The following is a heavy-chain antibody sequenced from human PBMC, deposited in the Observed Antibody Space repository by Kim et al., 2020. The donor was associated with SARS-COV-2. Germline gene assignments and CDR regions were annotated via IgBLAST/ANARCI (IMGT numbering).Heavy chain of an antibody. CDR2: INAGNGNT. CDR1: GYTFTSYA. Sequence: ASVKVSCKASGYTFTSYAMHWVRQAPGQRLEWMGWINAGNGNTKYSQKFQGRVTITRDTSASTAYMELSSLRSEDTAVYYCARDVAARPIFNWGPPYGMDVWGQGTTVTVSS. CDR3: ARDVAARPIFNWGPPYGMDV. D-gene: IGHD6-6*01. J-gene: IGHJ6*02. V-gene: IGHV1-3*01.